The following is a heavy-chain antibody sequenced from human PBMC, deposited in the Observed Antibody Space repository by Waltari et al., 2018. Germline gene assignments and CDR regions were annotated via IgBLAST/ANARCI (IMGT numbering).Heavy chain of an antibody. Sequence: QLQESGAGLVEPSEPLSLTCTVSGDSFPHTTHCWGWIRQPPGKSLEWIGKIHSSGATFYNSSLKSRVTMSVDKSKNQFSLNLNSVTAADTAVYYCAGGFGWGNDFWGQGILVTVAS. D-gene: IGHD3-16*01. CDR3: AGGFGWGNDF. J-gene: IGHJ4*02. CDR2: IHSSGAT. V-gene: IGHV4-39*01. CDR1: GDSFPHTTHC.